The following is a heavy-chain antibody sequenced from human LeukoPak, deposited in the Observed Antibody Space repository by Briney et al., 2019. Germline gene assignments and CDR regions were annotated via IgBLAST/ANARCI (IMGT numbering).Heavy chain of an antibody. CDR3: ARDSSTTHYYYGMDV. V-gene: IGHV4-59*01. D-gene: IGHD5/OR15-5a*01. J-gene: IGHJ6*02. Sequence: SETLSLTCTVSGGSISSYYWSWIRQPPGKGLEWIGYIYYSGSTNYNPSLKSRVTISVDTSKNQFSLKLSSVTAADTAVYYCARDSSTTHYYYGMDVWGQGTTVTVSS. CDR2: IYYSGST. CDR1: GGSISSYY.